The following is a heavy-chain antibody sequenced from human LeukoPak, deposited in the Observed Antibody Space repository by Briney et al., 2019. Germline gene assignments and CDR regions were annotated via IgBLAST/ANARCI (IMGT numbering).Heavy chain of an antibody. V-gene: IGHV1-18*01. CDR2: ISAYNGNT. J-gene: IGHJ4*02. D-gene: IGHD5-12*01. Sequence: ASVKVSCKASGYTFTSYGISWVRQAPGQGLEWMGWISAYNGNTNYAQKLQGRVTMTTDTSTSTAYMELRSLRSDDTAVYYCARDEDVATDNERFDYWGQGTLVTVSS. CDR3: ARDEDVATDNERFDY. CDR1: GYTFTSYG.